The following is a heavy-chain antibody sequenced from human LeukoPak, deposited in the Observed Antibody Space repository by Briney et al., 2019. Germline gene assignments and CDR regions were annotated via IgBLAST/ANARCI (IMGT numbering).Heavy chain of an antibody. CDR3: ASGDGYTFFDY. V-gene: IGHV4-38-2*01. J-gene: IGHJ4*02. CDR1: NYSISSGYY. D-gene: IGHD5-24*01. CDR2: IYHSGAT. Sequence: SETLSLTCAVSNYSISSGYYWGWIRQPPGKGLEWIGNIYHSGATYYNPSLKSRVTVSVDTSKNQISLKLTSVTAAGTAVYYCASGDGYTFFDYWGPGILVTVSS.